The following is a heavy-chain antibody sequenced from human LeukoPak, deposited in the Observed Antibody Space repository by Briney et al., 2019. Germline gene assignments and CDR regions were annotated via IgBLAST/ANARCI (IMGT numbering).Heavy chain of an antibody. V-gene: IGHV1-46*01. D-gene: IGHD2-15*01. CDR2: INPSGGST. J-gene: IGHJ6*02. CDR1: GFTFTRCC. Sequence: ASVKVSCKASGFTFTRCCMHWMRQAPGQGLEWMGIINPSGGSTSYAQKFQGRVTMTRDTSTSTVYMELSSLGSEDTAVYYCARDLGGVAATQDYYYGMDVWGQGTTVTVSS. CDR3: ARDLGGVAATQDYYYGMDV.